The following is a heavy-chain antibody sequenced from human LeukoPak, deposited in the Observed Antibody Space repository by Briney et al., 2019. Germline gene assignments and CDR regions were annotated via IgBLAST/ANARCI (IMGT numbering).Heavy chain of an antibody. J-gene: IGHJ4*02. V-gene: IGHV1-18*01. Sequence: GASVKVSCKASGYTFTNYGINWVRHAPGQGLEWMGWISSYNGNTKYAQNFQGRVTMTTDTSTSTGYMEVRSLISNDTASYYCARAYYYDTSGYYQFDYWGQGTLVTVSS. D-gene: IGHD3-22*01. CDR2: ISSYNGNT. CDR1: GYTFTNYG. CDR3: ARAYYYDTSGYYQFDY.